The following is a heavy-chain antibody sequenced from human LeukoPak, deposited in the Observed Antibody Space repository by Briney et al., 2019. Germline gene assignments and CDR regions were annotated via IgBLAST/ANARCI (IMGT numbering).Heavy chain of an antibody. Sequence: GGSLRLSCAASGFTFSDYWIHWVRQAPGKGLVWVSRINTDGSITNYADSVKGRFTISRDNAKNTLYLQMSSLRAEDTAVYYCARDRGPRTGFMVREAYDYWGQGTLVTVSS. CDR3: ARDRGPRTGFMVREAYDY. D-gene: IGHD3-10*01. CDR2: INTDGSIT. J-gene: IGHJ4*02. CDR1: GFTFSDYW. V-gene: IGHV3-74*01.